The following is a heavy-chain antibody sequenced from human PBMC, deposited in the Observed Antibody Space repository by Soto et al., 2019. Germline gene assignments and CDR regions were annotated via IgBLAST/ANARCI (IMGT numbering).Heavy chain of an antibody. CDR1: GFIFSYYG. CDR3: AKATLGRGHSYGSCYYYGMDV. J-gene: IGHJ6*02. Sequence: QVQLVESGGGVVQPGRSLRLSCAASGFIFSYYGMHWVRQAPGRGLEWVAAISHDGSETYYADSVKGRFTISRDNSKDTHYLELNSLRTDDTAVYYCAKATLGRGHSYGSCYYYGMDVWGQGTTVTVS. D-gene: IGHD5-18*01. V-gene: IGHV3-30*18. CDR2: ISHDGSET.